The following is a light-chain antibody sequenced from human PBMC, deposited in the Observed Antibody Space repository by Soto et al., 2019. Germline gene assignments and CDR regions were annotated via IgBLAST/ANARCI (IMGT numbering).Light chain of an antibody. CDR2: TSG. V-gene: IGKV1-39*01. CDR1: QRITTY. J-gene: IGKJ2*01. Sequence: IHMTQSPSSLSASVGDRVTITCRASQRITTYLNWYQQKPGEAPKLLISTSGTLQRGVPSRFTGSGSGTDFTLTITGLQPADFATYFCQQTYNTPSTFGQGTKLEIK. CDR3: QQTYNTPST.